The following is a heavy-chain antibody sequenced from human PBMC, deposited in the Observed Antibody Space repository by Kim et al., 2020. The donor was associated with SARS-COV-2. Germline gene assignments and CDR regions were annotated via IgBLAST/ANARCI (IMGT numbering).Heavy chain of an antibody. CDR3: ARGDPYNWNDRDWFDP. V-gene: IGHV4-31*02. D-gene: IGHD1-20*01. Sequence: SLKSRVTISVDTSKNQFSLKLSSVTAADTAVYYCARGDPYNWNDRDWFDPWGQGTLVTVSS. J-gene: IGHJ5*02.